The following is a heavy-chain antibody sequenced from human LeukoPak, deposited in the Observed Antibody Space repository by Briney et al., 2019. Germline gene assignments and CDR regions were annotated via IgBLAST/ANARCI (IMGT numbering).Heavy chain of an antibody. Sequence: PGGSLRPSCAASGFTFSSYWMNWVRQAPGKGLEWVANIKQDGSEKYYVDSVKGRFTISRDNAKNSLYLQMNSLRAEDTAVYYCARDWGYCSGGNCYSVFDYWGQGTLVTVSS. J-gene: IGHJ4*02. CDR3: ARDWGYCSGGNCYSVFDY. CDR1: GFTFSSYW. D-gene: IGHD2-15*01. V-gene: IGHV3-7*01. CDR2: IKQDGSEK.